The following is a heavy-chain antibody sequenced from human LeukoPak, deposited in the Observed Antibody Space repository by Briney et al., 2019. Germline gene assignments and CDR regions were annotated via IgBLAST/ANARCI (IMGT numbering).Heavy chain of an antibody. CDR1: EFSVGSNY. D-gene: IGHD1-26*01. Sequence: GGSLRLSCAASEFSVGSNYMTWVRQAPGKGLEWVSLIYSGGSTYYADSVKGRFTISRDNSKNTLYLQMNSLRAEDTAFYYCTRVGLGTTKDFDQWGQGTLVTVSS. J-gene: IGHJ4*02. V-gene: IGHV3-66*01. CDR2: IYSGGST. CDR3: TRVGLGTTKDFDQ.